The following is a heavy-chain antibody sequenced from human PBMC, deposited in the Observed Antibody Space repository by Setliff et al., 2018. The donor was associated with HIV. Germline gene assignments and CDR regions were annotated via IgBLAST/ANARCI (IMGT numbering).Heavy chain of an antibody. CDR1: GGTFNNYA. Sequence: SVKVSCKASGGTFNNYAFNWVRQAPGQGLEWMGGIIPIFGTANYAQKFQGRVTITADESTSTAYMELNSLSSEDTAVYYCARHQAPYYGSSGYNPNWYFDLWGRGTLVTVSS. CDR3: ARHQAPYYGSSGYNPNWYFDL. CDR2: IIPIFGTA. D-gene: IGHD3-22*01. V-gene: IGHV1-69*13. J-gene: IGHJ2*01.